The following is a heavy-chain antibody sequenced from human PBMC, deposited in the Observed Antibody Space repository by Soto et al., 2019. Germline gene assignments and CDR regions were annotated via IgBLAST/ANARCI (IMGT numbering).Heavy chain of an antibody. Sequence: GILRLSCAVSGFSFSSYGMHRVRQAPGKGLEWVAVISYDGNNKYYADSVKGRFTISRDNFKNTLYLQMDSLRAEDTAMYYCAKDHLETTVTTPSYWGQGTLVTVSS. J-gene: IGHJ4*02. CDR1: GFSFSSYG. CDR3: AKDHLETTVTTPSY. CDR2: ISYDGNNK. D-gene: IGHD4-17*01. V-gene: IGHV3-30*18.